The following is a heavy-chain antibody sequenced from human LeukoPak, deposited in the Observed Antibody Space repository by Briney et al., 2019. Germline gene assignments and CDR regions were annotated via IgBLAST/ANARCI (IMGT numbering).Heavy chain of an antibody. Sequence: PSETLSLTCTVSGYSISSAYYWAWIRQPPGKGLECIGNIHYTGSTYYTPSLKSRVTISLDTSKNQFSLKLSSVTAADTAVYYCARDGRDYVWGSYRKNYYYYMDVWGKGTTVTVSS. J-gene: IGHJ6*03. D-gene: IGHD3-16*02. V-gene: IGHV4-38-2*02. CDR1: GYSISSAYY. CDR3: ARDGRDYVWGSYRKNYYYYMDV. CDR2: IHYTGST.